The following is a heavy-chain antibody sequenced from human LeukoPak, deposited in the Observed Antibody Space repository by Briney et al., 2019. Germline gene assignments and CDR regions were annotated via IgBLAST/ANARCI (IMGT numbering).Heavy chain of an antibody. D-gene: IGHD2-2*02. CDR1: GYTFTSYG. CDR2: ISAYNGNT. CDR3: ARQGYCSSTSCYKLHYYMDV. Sequence: ASVKVSCKASGYTFTSYGISWVRQAPGQGLEWMGWISAYNGNTNYAQKLQGRVTMTTDTSTSTAYMELRSLRSDDTAVYYCARQGYCSSTSCYKLHYYMDVWGKGPRSPSP. V-gene: IGHV1-18*01. J-gene: IGHJ6*03.